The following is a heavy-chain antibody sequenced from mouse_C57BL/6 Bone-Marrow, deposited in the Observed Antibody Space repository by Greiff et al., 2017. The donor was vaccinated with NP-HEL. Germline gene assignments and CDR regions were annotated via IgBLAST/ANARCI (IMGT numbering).Heavy chain of an antibody. D-gene: IGHD1-1*01. CDR2: INPNNGGT. V-gene: IGHV1-22*01. J-gene: IGHJ3*01. CDR3: ARPGVYYYGSSSAWFAY. CDR1: GYTFTDYN. Sequence: VQLQQSGPELVKPGASVKMSCKASGYTFTDYNMHWVKQSHGKSLEWIGYINPNNGGTSYNQKFKGKATLTVNKSSSTAYMELRSLTSEDSAVYYCARPGVYYYGSSSAWFAYWGQGTLVTVSA.